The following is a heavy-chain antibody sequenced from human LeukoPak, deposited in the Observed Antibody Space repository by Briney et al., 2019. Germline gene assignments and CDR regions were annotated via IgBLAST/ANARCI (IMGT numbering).Heavy chain of an antibody. CDR3: ARAKSKAARNAFDI. CDR2: IIPIFGTA. V-gene: IGHV1-69*05. CDR1: GGTFSSYA. Sequence: GASVKVSCKASGGTFSSYAISWVRQAPGQGLEWMGGIIPIFGTANYAQKFQGRVTITTDESASTAYMELSSLRSEDTAVYYCARAKSKAARNAFDIWGPGTMVTVSS. J-gene: IGHJ3*02. D-gene: IGHD6-6*01.